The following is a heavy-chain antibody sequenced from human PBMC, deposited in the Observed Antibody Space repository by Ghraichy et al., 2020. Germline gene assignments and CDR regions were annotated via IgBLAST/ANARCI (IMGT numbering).Heavy chain of an antibody. D-gene: IGHD1-26*01. V-gene: IGHV3-23*01. CDR2: ISGSGGST. Sequence: GGSMRLSCAASGFTFSSYAMSWVRQAPGKGLEWVSAISGSGGSTYYADSVKGRFTISRDNSKNTLYLQMNSLRAEDTAVYYCAKDGSGSYPHGTFDYWGQGTLVTVSS. CDR3: AKDGSGSYPHGTFDY. CDR1: GFTFSSYA. J-gene: IGHJ4*02.